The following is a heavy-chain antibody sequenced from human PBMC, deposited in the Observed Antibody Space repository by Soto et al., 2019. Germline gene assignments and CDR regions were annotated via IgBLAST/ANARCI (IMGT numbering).Heavy chain of an antibody. Sequence: ASVKVSCKASGFNFSDYSLHWVRQVPVQGLEWMGKINPQSGSSSSSQKFKDKVVMTRDMSANTVYMELRSLTSEDTALYYCARQWAVEEPNWFDPWGQGTLVTVSS. CDR2: INPQSGSS. J-gene: IGHJ5*02. CDR1: GFNFSDYS. CDR3: ARQWAVEEPNWFDP. V-gene: IGHV1-46*01. D-gene: IGHD6-19*01.